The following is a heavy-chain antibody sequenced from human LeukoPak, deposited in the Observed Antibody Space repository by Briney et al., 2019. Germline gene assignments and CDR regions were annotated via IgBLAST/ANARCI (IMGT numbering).Heavy chain of an antibody. CDR1: GFTFSNAW. CDR3: TTEGIAVAVGMDV. CDR2: IKSKTNGGTT. Sequence: PGGSLRLSCGASGFTFSNAWMNWVRQAPGPGLEWVGRIKSKTNGGTTDYAAPVKGRFTISRDDSKNTLYLQMNSLKTEDTGVYYCTTEGIAVAVGMDVWGQGTTVTVTS. D-gene: IGHD6-19*01. J-gene: IGHJ6*02. V-gene: IGHV3-15*01.